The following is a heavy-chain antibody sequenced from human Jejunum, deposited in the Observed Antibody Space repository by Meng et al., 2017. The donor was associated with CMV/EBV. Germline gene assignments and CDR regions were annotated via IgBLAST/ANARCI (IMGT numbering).Heavy chain of an antibody. D-gene: IGHD2-2*01. CDR3: ARHVSEGYCNSTSCSYSYFYGMDV. CDR2: VKSHSTFI. Sequence: NWARQAPGKGLEWVSSVKSHSTFIDYADSVKGRFTISRDNAENSLHTQMNSLRAEDTAVYFCARHVSEGYCNSTSCSYSYFYGMDVWGQGATVTVSS. J-gene: IGHJ6*02. V-gene: IGHV3-21*01.